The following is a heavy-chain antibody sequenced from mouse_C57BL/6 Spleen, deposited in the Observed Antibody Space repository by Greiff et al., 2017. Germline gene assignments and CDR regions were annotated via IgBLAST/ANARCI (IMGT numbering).Heavy chain of an antibody. CDR1: GYTFTSYW. Sequence: VKLQQPGAELVMPGASVKLSCKASGYTFTSYWMHWVKQRPGQGLEWIGEIDPSDSYTNYNQKFKGKSTLTVDKSSSTAYMQLSSLTSEDSAVDYCASLPYFDVWGTGTTVTVSS. D-gene: IGHD2-1*01. J-gene: IGHJ1*03. CDR2: IDPSDSYT. CDR3: ASLPYFDV. V-gene: IGHV1-69*01.